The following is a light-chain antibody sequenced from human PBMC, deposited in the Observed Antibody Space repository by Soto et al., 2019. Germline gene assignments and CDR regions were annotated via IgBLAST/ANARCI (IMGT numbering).Light chain of an antibody. CDR1: QSISSW. Sequence: DIQMTQSPSTLSASVGDRVTITCRASQSISSWLAWYQQKPGKAPKLLIYKASSLESGVPSRFSGSGSGTEFNLTISSLQPDDFEAYYCQQYNSYLYSFGQGTKLEIK. CDR3: QQYNSYLYS. J-gene: IGKJ2*01. CDR2: KAS. V-gene: IGKV1-5*03.